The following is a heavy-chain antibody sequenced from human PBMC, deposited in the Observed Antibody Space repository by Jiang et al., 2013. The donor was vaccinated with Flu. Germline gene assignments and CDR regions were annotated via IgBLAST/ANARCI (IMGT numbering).Heavy chain of an antibody. CDR3: TREITAAGLPYYS. CDR1: GGTFSSHA. V-gene: IGHV1-69*06. CDR2: IIPVFGTS. Sequence: VQLVESGAEVKKPGSSVKVSCTLSGGTFSSHAISWVRQAPGQGLEWMGGIIPVFGTSNYAQKFQGKVAITADKSTGTVYMDLSRLSFEDTATYYCTREITAAGLPYYSWGQGTLVIVSS. J-gene: IGHJ4*02. D-gene: IGHD6-25*01.